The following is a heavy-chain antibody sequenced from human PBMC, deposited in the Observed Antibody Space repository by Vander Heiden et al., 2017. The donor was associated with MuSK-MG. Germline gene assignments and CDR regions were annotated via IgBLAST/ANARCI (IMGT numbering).Heavy chain of an antibody. J-gene: IGHJ4*02. D-gene: IGHD4-17*01. Sequence: QVQLQDSGPGLVKPSESLSLTCAVSGYSISSGYFWAWIRQPPAKGLEWIASLYHRGDTHYNPSLKSRVTISLDTSKNQFSLRLSSVTAADTAEYYCARANYGDFRRRHFDYWGQGTLVTVSS. CDR3: ARANYGDFRRRHFDY. CDR2: LYHRGDT. V-gene: IGHV4-38-2*01. CDR1: GYSISSGYF.